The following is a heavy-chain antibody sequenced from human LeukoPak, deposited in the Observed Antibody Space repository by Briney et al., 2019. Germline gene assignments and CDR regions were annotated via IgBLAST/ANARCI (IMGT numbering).Heavy chain of an antibody. CDR3: ARVFLAGTTGNDAFDI. J-gene: IGHJ3*02. D-gene: IGHD1-1*01. CDR2: INHSGST. CDR1: GGSFSGYY. Sequence: SETLSLTCAVYGGSFSGYYWSWIRQPPGKGLEWIGEINHSGSTNYNPSLKSRVTISVDTSKNQFSLKLSSVTAADTAVYYCARVFLAGTTGNDAFDIWGQGTMVTVSS. V-gene: IGHV4-34*01.